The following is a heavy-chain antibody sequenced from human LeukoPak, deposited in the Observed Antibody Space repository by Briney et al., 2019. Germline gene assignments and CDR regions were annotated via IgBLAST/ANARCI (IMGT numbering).Heavy chain of an antibody. J-gene: IGHJ4*02. CDR2: INHSGST. CDR1: GGSFSGYY. V-gene: IGHV4-34*01. Sequence: SETLSLTCAVYGGSFSGYYWSWIRQPPGKGLEWIGEINHSGSTNYNPSLKSRVTISVDTSKNQFSLKLSSVTAADTAVYYCARVDRDGYKTFDYWGQGTLVTVSS. CDR3: ARVDRDGYKTFDY. D-gene: IGHD5-24*01.